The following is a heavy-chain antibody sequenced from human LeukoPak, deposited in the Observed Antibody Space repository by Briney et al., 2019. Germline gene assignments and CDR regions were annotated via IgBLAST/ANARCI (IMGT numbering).Heavy chain of an antibody. J-gene: IGHJ4*02. CDR2: VSTAGTDQ. V-gene: IGHV3-30-3*01. Sequence: GGSLRLSCAASGFTFRSYAMHWVRQAPGKGLEWVAVVSTAGTDQFYADSVKGRFTISRDNSKNTLYLHMSSLRVEDTAVYYCAKELAPYYQLHQDWGQGTLVTVSS. CDR1: GFTFRSYA. CDR3: AKELAPYYQLHQD. D-gene: IGHD2-21*01.